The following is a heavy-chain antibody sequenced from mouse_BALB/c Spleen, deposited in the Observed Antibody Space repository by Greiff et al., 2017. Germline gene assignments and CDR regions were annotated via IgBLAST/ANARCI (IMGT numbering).Heavy chain of an antibody. D-gene: IGHD2-4*01. CDR3: ARMITTTGAWFAY. CDR1: GYTFSSYW. CDR2: ILPGSGST. J-gene: IGHJ3*01. Sequence: QVQLQQSGAELMKPGASVKISCKATGYTFSSYWIEWVKQRPGHGLEWIGEILPGSGSTNYNEKFKGKATFTADTSSNTAYMQLSSLTSEDSAVYYCARMITTTGAWFAYWGQGTLVTVSA. V-gene: IGHV1-9*01.